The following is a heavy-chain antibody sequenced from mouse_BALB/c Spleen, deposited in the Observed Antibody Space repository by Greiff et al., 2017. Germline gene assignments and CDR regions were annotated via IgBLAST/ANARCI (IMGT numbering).Heavy chain of an antibody. CDR3: ARSTGNCAWFAY. Sequence: EVKVEESGGGLVQPGGSRKLSCAASGFTFSSFGMHWVRQAPEKGLEWVAYISSGSSTIYYADTVKGRFTISRDNPKNTLFLQMTSLRSEDTAMYYCARSTGNCAWFAYWGQGTLVTVSA. CDR2: ISSGSSTI. CDR1: GFTFSSFG. D-gene: IGHD2-1*01. J-gene: IGHJ3*01. V-gene: IGHV5-17*02.